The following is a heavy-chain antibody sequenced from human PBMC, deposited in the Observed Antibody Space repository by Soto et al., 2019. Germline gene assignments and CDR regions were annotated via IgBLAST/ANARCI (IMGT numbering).Heavy chain of an antibody. Sequence: GASVKVSCKASGGTFSSYAISWVRQAPGQGLECMGGIIPIFGTANYAQKFQGRVTITADESTSTAYMELSSLRSEDTAVYYCASMYYYGSGSYEYYYGMDVWGQGTTVTVSS. CDR2: IIPIFGTA. D-gene: IGHD3-10*01. V-gene: IGHV1-69*13. J-gene: IGHJ6*02. CDR1: GGTFSSYA. CDR3: ASMYYYGSGSYEYYYGMDV.